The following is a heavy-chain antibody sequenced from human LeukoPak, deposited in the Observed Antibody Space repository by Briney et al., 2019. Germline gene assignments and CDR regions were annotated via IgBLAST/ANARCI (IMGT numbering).Heavy chain of an antibody. V-gene: IGHV3-9*03. CDR3: VKDLHYDSTRGMDV. J-gene: IGHJ6*04. D-gene: IGHD3-22*01. CDR1: GFTFDDYG. Sequence: GGSLRLSCAASGFTFDDYGMSWVRQAPGKGLEWVSGISWNSGSMGYADSVKGRFTISRDNAKNSLYLQMNSLGPEDMALYYCVKDLHYDSTRGMDVWGKGTTVTVSS. CDR2: ISWNSGSM.